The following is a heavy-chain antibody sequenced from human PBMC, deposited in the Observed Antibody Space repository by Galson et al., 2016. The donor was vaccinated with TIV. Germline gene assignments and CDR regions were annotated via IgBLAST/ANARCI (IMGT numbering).Heavy chain of an antibody. CDR1: GFTFGNYW. Sequence: SLRLSCAASGFTFGNYWMSWVRQAPGKGLEWVANIDKDGNEKYYVDSVKGRFIISRDNAKNTLYLQMNSLRAEDMAIFYCARLLEWTHEAFDTWVQGTMVTVAS. CDR2: IDKDGNEK. CDR3: ARLLEWTHEAFDT. J-gene: IGHJ3*02. D-gene: IGHD3-3*01. V-gene: IGHV3-7*01.